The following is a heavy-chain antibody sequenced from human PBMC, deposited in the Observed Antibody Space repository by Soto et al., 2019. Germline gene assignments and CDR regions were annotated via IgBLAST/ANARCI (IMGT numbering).Heavy chain of an antibody. CDR2: IWYDGSNK. D-gene: IGHD2-2*02. Sequence: GGSRRLSCAASGFPFSSYGMHQDRQAPGKGLDWVAVIWYDGSNKYYADSVKGRFTISRDNSKNTLYLQMNSLRAEDTAVYYCARDTYCSSTSCYRPLFDYYYMDVRGKGTTVTVSS. CDR1: GFPFSSYG. J-gene: IGHJ6*03. V-gene: IGHV3-33*01. CDR3: ARDTYCSSTSCYRPLFDYYYMDV.